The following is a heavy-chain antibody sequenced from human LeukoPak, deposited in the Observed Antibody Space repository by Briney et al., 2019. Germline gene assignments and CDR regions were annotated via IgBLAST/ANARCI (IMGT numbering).Heavy chain of an antibody. V-gene: IGHV3-15*01. Sequence: GGSLRLSCAASGFSFSNAWMSWVRQAPGKGLEWVGRIKSKTAGGTTDYAAPVKGRFTISRDDSKNTLYLQMNSLKTEDTAVYYCTTGTDYGNLGEFFDYWGQGTLVTVSS. J-gene: IGHJ4*02. CDR2: IKSKTAGGTT. D-gene: IGHD4-11*01. CDR1: GFSFSNAW. CDR3: TTGTDYGNLGEFFDY.